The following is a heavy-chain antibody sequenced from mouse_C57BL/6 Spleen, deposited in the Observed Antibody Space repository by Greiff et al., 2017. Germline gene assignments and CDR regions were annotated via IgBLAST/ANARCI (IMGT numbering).Heavy chain of an antibody. CDR1: GYAFSSSW. CDR3: AIYSTWFAY. J-gene: IGHJ3*01. Sequence: QVQLQQSGPELVKPGASVKISCKASGYAFSSSWMNWVKQRPGQGLEWIGRIYPGDGDTNYNGKFKGKATLTADKSSSTAYMQLSSLTSEDSAVYFCAIYSTWFAYWGQGTLVTVSA. CDR2: IYPGDGDT. V-gene: IGHV1-82*01. D-gene: IGHD2-5*01.